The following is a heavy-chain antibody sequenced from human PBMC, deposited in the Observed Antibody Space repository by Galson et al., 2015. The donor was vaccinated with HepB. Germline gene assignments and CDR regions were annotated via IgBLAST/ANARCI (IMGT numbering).Heavy chain of an antibody. V-gene: IGHV5-51*01. Sequence: QSGAEVTKPGESLKISCKGSGYSFTSYWIGWVRQMPGKGLEWMGIIYPGDSDTRYSPSFQGQVTISADKSISTAYLQWSSLKASDTAMYYCARHATRGSSSWYGGVFDYWGQGTLVTVSS. CDR1: GYSFTSYW. CDR3: ARHATRGSSSWYGGVFDY. CDR2: IYPGDSDT. J-gene: IGHJ4*02. D-gene: IGHD6-13*01.